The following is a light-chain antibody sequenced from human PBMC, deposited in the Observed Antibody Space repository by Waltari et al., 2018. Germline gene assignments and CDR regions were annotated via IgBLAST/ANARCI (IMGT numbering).Light chain of an antibody. CDR3: QTWGTGTHVV. CDR2: LNSDGSH. Sequence: QPELTQSPSASASLGASVKLTCILSSGHSSYVIAWHQQQPQKGPRYLMKLNSDGSHNKGDGIPDRFSGSSSGAERYLTISSLQSEDEADYYCQTWGTGTHVVFGGGTKLTVL. CDR1: SGHSSYV. J-gene: IGLJ2*01. V-gene: IGLV4-69*01.